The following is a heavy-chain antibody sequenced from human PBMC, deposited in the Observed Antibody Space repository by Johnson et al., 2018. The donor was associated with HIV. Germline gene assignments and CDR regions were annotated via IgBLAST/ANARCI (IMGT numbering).Heavy chain of an antibody. CDR1: GFTFSHYW. Sequence: VQLVESGGDVVRPGGSLRLSCVVSGFTFSHYWMEWVRQAPGEGLVWVSRINADGSRTTYADSVKGRFTISRDNAKNTLYLEMNGLRADDTAVYYCVRDDYSFHIWGRGTLVTVSS. CDR3: VRDDYSFHI. J-gene: IGHJ3*02. V-gene: IGHV3-74*01. D-gene: IGHD4/OR15-4a*01. CDR2: INADGSRT.